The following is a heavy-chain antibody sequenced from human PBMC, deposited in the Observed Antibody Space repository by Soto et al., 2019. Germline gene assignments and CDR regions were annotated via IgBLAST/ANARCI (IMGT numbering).Heavy chain of an antibody. CDR1: GASISSGGSY. V-gene: IGHV4-31*03. J-gene: IGHJ4*02. CDR2: IFYSGSF. CDR3: ARAPETPPIFGVVRPYYFDY. Sequence: QVQLQESGPGLVKPSQTLSLTCTVSGASISSGGSYWSWIRQRPGKGLEWIGYIFYSGSFYYTPSLKGRVMISPGMSKNQFYLRLTSVTAADTAVYYCARAPETPPIFGVVRPYYFDYWGQGTLVTVSS. D-gene: IGHD3-3*01.